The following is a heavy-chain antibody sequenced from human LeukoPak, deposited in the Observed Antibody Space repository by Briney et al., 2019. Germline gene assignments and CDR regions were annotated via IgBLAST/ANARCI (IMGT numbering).Heavy chain of an antibody. CDR3: ARGFSEYCSSTSCSRRYYYYGMDV. Sequence: PSQTLSLTCAVSGGSISSGGYSWSWIRQPPGKGLEWIGYIYHSGSTYYNPSLKSRVTISVDTSKNQFSLKLSSVTAADTAVYYCARGFSEYCSSTSCSRRYYYYGMDVWGQGTTVTVSS. V-gene: IGHV4-30-2*01. CDR2: IYHSGST. J-gene: IGHJ6*02. D-gene: IGHD2-2*01. CDR1: GGSISSGGYS.